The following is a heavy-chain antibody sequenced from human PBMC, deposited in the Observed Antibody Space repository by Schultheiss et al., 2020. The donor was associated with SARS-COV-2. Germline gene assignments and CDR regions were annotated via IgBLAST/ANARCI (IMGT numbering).Heavy chain of an antibody. Sequence: GGSLRLSCAASGFTFSSYAMYWVRQAPGKGLEWVVVISYDGTNKYYADSVKGRLTVSRDKSKNTLYLQMNSLRAEDTAVYYCVFPFDYWGQGTLVTVSS. J-gene: IGHJ4*02. CDR3: VFPFDY. CDR1: GFTFSSYA. CDR2: ISYDGTNK. V-gene: IGHV3-30-3*01.